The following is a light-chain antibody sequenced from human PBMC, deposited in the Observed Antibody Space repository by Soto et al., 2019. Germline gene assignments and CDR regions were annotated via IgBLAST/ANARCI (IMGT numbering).Light chain of an antibody. CDR3: QQYTRSRYI. J-gene: IGKJ2*01. Sequence: EIVMTQSPATLSVSPGERATLSCRASQSVSSNLAWYQQKPGQAPRLLIHGASTRATGIPARFSGSGSGTEFTLTISSLQSEDFAVYYCQQYTRSRYIFGQGTKLEIK. CDR1: QSVSSN. V-gene: IGKV3-15*01. CDR2: GAS.